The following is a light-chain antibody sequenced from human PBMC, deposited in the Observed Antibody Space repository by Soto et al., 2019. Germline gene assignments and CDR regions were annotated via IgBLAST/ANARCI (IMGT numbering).Light chain of an antibody. CDR1: NSNIGADSE. J-gene: IGLJ1*01. Sequence: QSVLTQPPSVSGAPGQRVTISCTGSNSNIGADSEVHWYQLLPGRAPKLLIYGNTNRPSGVPDRFSGSKSATSASLAITGLQAEDEAIYYCQSYDNTLSGPIYVFGTGTKLTVL. CDR3: QSYDNTLSGPIYV. V-gene: IGLV1-40*01. CDR2: GNT.